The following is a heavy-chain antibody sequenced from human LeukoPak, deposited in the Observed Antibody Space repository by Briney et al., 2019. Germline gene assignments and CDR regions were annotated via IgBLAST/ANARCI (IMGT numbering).Heavy chain of an antibody. CDR2: TNRDGSEK. J-gene: IGHJ3*02. CDR3: ARDSASCRGCAFDI. D-gene: IGHD2-2*01. V-gene: IGHV3-7*01. CDR1: EFTFTNFW. Sequence: GGSLRLSCAASEFTFTNFWMSWVRQAPGRGLEWVANTNRDGSEKYYVDSVKGRVTISRDNAMNFLYLQLNSLRVDDTAVYYCARDSASCRGCAFDIWGQGTVVSVSS.